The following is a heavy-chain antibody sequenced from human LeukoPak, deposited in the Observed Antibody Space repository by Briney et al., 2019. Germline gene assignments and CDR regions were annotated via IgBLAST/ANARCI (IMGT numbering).Heavy chain of an antibody. D-gene: IGHD3-3*01. J-gene: IGHJ4*02. Sequence: GGSLRLSCAASGFTVSSNYMSWVRQAPGKGLEWVSYISSSGSTIYYADSVKGRFTISRDNAKNSLYLQMNSLRAEDTAVYYCARQLSDFWSGYSLDYWGQGTLVTVSS. CDR1: GFTVSSNY. CDR2: ISSSGSTI. V-gene: IGHV3-11*01. CDR3: ARQLSDFWSGYSLDY.